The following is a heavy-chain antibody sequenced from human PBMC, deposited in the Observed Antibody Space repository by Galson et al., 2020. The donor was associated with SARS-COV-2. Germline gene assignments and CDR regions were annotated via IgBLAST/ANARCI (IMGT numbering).Heavy chain of an antibody. V-gene: IGHV3-7*01. CDR2: IKQDGSEK. CDR1: GFTFSSYW. J-gene: IGHJ6*02. Sequence: GESLKISCAASGFTFSSYWMSWVRQAPGKGLEWVANIKQDGSEKYYVDSVKGRFTISRDNAKNSLYLQMNSLRAEDTAVYYCARDSVVVAATSYYYGMDVWGQGTTVTVSS. D-gene: IGHD2-15*01. CDR3: ARDSVVVAATSYYYGMDV.